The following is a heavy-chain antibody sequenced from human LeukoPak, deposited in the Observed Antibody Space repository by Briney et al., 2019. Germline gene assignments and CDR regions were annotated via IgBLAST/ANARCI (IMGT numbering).Heavy chain of an antibody. J-gene: IGHJ4*02. D-gene: IGHD2-2*03. CDR3: AKGLFGYCSSTSCYPLDY. Sequence: GGSLRLSCAASGFTFSSYSMNWVRQAPGKGLEWVSSISSSSSYIYYADSVKGRFTISRDNAKNSLYLQMNSLRAEDTAVYYCAKGLFGYCSSTSCYPLDYWGQGTLVTVSS. V-gene: IGHV3-21*04. CDR2: ISSSSSYI. CDR1: GFTFSSYS.